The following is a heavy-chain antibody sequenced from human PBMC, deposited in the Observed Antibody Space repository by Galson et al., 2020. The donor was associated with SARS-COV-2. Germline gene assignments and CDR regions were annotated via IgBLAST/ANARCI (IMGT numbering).Heavy chain of an antibody. CDR3: ARAPGDGMDV. CDR2: ISYDGSNK. Sequence: GESLKISCAASGFTFSSYAMHWVRQAPGKGLEWVAVISYDGSNKYYADSVKGRFTISRDNSKNTLYLQMNSLRAEDTAVYYCARAPGDGMDVWGQGTTVTVSS. J-gene: IGHJ6*02. CDR1: GFTFSSYA. D-gene: IGHD3-10*01. V-gene: IGHV3-30-3*01.